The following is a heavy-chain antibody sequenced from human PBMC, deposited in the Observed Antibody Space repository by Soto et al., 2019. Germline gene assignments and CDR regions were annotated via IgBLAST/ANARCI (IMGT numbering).Heavy chain of an antibody. V-gene: IGHV4-30-2*01. CDR3: ARGDYGMDV. D-gene: IGHD1-26*01. CDR2: IYHSGST. CDR1: GGSITSGGYS. Sequence: SETLSLTCAVSGGSITSGGYSWSWIRQPPGKGLEWIGYIYHSGSTYYNPSLKSRVTISVDRSKNQFSLKLSSVTAADTAVYYCARGDYGMDVWGQGTTVTVSS. J-gene: IGHJ6*02.